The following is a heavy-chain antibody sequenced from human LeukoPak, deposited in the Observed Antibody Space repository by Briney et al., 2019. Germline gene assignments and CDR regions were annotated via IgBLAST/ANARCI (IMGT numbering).Heavy chain of an antibody. CDR1: GGSISSGGYY. Sequence: PSQTLSLTCTVSGGSISSGGYYWSWIRQHPGKGLEWIGYIYHSGSTYYNPSLKSRVTISVDRSKNQFSLKLSSVTAADTAVYYCARGTRYDILTGYSFDYWGQGTLVTVSS. CDR3: ARGTRYDILTGYSFDY. CDR2: IYHSGST. J-gene: IGHJ4*02. D-gene: IGHD3-9*01. V-gene: IGHV4-30-2*01.